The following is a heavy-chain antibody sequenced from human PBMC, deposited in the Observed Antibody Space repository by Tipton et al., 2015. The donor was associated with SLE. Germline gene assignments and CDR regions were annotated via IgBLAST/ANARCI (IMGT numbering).Heavy chain of an antibody. D-gene: IGHD5-18*01. V-gene: IGHV4-59*08. J-gene: IGHJ2*01. CDR3: ARGGTAMAYWYFDL. CDR2: IYYSGST. CDR1: GDSISSYY. Sequence: TLSLTCTVSGDSISSYYWSWIRQPPGKGLEWIGYIYYSGSTNYNPSLKSRVTISVDTSKNLFSLKLSSVTAADTAVYYCARGGTAMAYWYFDLWGRGTLVTVSS.